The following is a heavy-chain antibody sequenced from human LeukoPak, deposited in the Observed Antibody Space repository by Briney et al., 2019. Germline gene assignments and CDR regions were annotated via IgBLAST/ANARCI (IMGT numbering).Heavy chain of an antibody. V-gene: IGHV4-31*03. CDR3: ARGGLRYFDWFGAFDI. CDR2: IYYSGST. J-gene: IGHJ3*02. CDR1: GGSISSGGYY. D-gene: IGHD3-9*01. Sequence: SETLSLTCTVSGGSISSGGYYWSWIRQHPGKGLEWIGYIYYSGSTYYNPSLKSRVTISVDMSKNQFSLKLSSVTAADTAVYYCARGGLRYFDWFGAFDIWGQGTMVTVSS.